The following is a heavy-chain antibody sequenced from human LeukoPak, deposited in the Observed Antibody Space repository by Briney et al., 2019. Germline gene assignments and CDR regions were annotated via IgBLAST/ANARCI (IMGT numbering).Heavy chain of an antibody. V-gene: IGHV3-7*01. CDR1: GFTFSSYW. CDR2: IKQDGSEK. J-gene: IGHJ3*02. Sequence: GGSLRLSCAASGFTFSSYWMCWVRQAPGKGLEWVANIKQDGSEKYYVDSVKGRFTISRDNAKNSLYLQMNSLRAEDTAVYYCARAPAVAGTHADAFDIWGQGTMVTVSS. CDR3: ARAPAVAGTHADAFDI. D-gene: IGHD6-19*01.